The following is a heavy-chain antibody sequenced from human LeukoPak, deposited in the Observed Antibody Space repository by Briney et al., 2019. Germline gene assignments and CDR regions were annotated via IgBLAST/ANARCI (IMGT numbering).Heavy chain of an antibody. CDR1: GGSFSGYY. D-gene: IGHD6-6*01. V-gene: IGHV4-34*01. Sequence: SETLSLTCAVYGGSFSGYYWSWIRQPPGKGLEWIGEINHSGSTNYNPSLKSRVTISVDTSKNQFSLKLSSVTAADTAVYYCRSSSSSGFDYWGQGTLVTVSS. CDR3: RSSSSSGFDY. J-gene: IGHJ4*02. CDR2: INHSGST.